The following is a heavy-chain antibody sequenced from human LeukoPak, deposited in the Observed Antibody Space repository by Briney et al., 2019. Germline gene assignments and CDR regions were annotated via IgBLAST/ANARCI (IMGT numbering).Heavy chain of an antibody. CDR3: AREVVSTPIAAGVVDY. Sequence: EASVKVSCKASGYTSTGYYMHWVRQAPGQGLEWMGRINPNSGGTNYAQKFQGRVTMTRDTSISTAYMELSRLRSDDTAVYYCAREVVSTPIAAGVVDYWSQGTLVTVSS. V-gene: IGHV1-2*06. D-gene: IGHD6-13*01. CDR2: INPNSGGT. J-gene: IGHJ4*02. CDR1: GYTSTGYY.